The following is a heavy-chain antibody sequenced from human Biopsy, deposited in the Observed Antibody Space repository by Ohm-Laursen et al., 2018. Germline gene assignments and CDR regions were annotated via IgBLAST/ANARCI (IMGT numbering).Heavy chain of an antibody. CDR2: INGSGGST. V-gene: IGHV3-23*01. CDR3: ASDLNGDPSAFDY. D-gene: IGHD4-17*01. CDR1: GFTFSSHA. J-gene: IGHJ4*02. Sequence: SLRLSCAASGFTFSSHAMSWVRQAPGKGLECVSVINGSGGSTYYADSVKGRFTISRDNSKNTLFLQMNSLRAADTAIYYCASDLNGDPSAFDYWGQGTPVTVSS.